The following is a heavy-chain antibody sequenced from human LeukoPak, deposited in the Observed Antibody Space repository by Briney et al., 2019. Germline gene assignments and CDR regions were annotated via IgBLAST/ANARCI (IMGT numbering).Heavy chain of an antibody. CDR2: ISQSSVNI. CDR1: GFIFKDYA. CDR3: AKVTLPGTFVY. V-gene: IGHV3-9*01. Sequence: GGSLRLSCAASGFIFKDYAMHWFRQAPGKGLEWVSGISQSSVNIVYADSVKGRFTISRDDAKNSLYLQMNSLRAEDTAFYYCAKVTLPGTFVYWGQGTLVTVSS. J-gene: IGHJ4*02. D-gene: IGHD2-21*02.